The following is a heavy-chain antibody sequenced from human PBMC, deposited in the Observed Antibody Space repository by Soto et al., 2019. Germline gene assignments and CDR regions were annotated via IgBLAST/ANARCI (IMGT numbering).Heavy chain of an antibody. D-gene: IGHD5-12*01. V-gene: IGHV3-53*01. CDR3: ARDHVEMATNHEANAFDI. J-gene: IGHJ3*02. CDR1: GFTVSSNY. CDR2: IYSGGNT. Sequence: EVPLVESGGGLIQPGGSLRLSCAASGFTVSSNYMSWVRQAPGKGLEWVSIIYSGGNTDYADSVKGRFTIFRDNSKNTLYLQMNSLRAEDTAVYYCARDHVEMATNHEANAFDIWGQGTMVTVSS.